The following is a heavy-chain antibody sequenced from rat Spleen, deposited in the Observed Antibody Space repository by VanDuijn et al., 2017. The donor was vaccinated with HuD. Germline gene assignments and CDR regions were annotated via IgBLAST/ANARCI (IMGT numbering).Heavy chain of an antibody. CDR1: GFTFNNYW. CDR3: VSRRGNWFAY. D-gene: IGHD1-11*01. J-gene: IGHJ3*01. V-gene: IGHV5-31*01. Sequence: EVQLVESGGGLVQPGRSLKLSCVASGFTFNNYWMTWIRQAPGKGLEWVASITNASGRTYYPDSVKGRFTISRDTAQNTLYLHTDSLRSEDTATYYCVSRRGNWFAYWGQGTLVTVSS. CDR2: ITNASGRT.